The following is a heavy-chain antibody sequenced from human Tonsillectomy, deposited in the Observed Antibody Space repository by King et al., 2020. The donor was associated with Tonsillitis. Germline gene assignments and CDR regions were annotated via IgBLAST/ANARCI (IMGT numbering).Heavy chain of an antibody. V-gene: IGHV1-69*04. CDR2: IITLLGRP. D-gene: IGHD2-8*01. Sequence: QLVQSGAEVKKPGSAVKVSCKASGGTFSNHGISWVRQAPGQGLEWMGRIITLLGRPNYIQKLQGRVTITADKSTATVYMEVSSLRSEDTAMNYCATDGNCTYSAWQRGYNYKGLDVWGQGTAVTVSS. CDR1: GGTFSNHG. J-gene: IGHJ6*02. CDR3: ATDGNCTYSAWQRGYNYKGLDV.